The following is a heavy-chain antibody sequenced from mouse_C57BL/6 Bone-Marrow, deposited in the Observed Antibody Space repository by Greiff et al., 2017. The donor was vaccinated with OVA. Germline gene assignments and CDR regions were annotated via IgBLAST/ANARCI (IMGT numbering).Heavy chain of an antibody. J-gene: IGHJ1*03. D-gene: IGHD1-1*01. CDR2: INPYNGGT. Sequence: SGPVLVKPGASVKMSCKASGYTFTDYYMNWVKQSHGKSLEWIGVINPYNGGTSYNQKFKGKATLTVDKSSSTAYMELNSLTSEDSAVYYCARSDYYGSYWYFDVWGTGTTVTVSS. CDR3: ARSDYYGSYWYFDV. V-gene: IGHV1-19*01. CDR1: GYTFTDYY.